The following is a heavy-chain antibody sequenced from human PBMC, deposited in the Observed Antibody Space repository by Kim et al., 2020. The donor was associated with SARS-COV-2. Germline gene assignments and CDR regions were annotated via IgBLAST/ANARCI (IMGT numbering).Heavy chain of an antibody. CDR2: ISYDGSDK. J-gene: IGHJ6*01. D-gene: IGHD3-3*01. CDR1: GFTFSSYA. V-gene: IGHV3-30*04. CDR3: ARDGKTYDFWSSLPYGM. Sequence: GGSLRLSCAASGFTFSSYAMYWVRQAPGKGLEWVAVISYDGSDKYYADSVRGRFTIFRDNSKNTLYLQMNSLRAEDTAVYYCARDGKTYDFWSSLPYGM.